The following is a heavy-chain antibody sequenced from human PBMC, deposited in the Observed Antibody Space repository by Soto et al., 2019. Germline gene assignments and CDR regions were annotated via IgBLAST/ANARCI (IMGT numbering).Heavy chain of an antibody. J-gene: IGHJ4*02. Sequence: GGSLKLSFSASGFTHSTYWMHWVRQAPGKGLVWVSRINSDGSTTTYANSVKGRFTISRDKAKNTLYLQMNSLRDEDTAVYYCTRDFHDWGRGALVTVSS. CDR1: GFTHSTYW. CDR3: TRDFHD. D-gene: IGHD3-3*01. CDR2: INSDGSTT. V-gene: IGHV3-74*01.